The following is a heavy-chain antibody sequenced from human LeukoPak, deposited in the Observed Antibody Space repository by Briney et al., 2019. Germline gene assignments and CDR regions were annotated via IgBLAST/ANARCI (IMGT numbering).Heavy chain of an antibody. D-gene: IGHD3-3*01. CDR1: GYTFTGYY. CDR3: ARDTARITIFGVAKYMDV. V-gene: IGHV1-2*02. J-gene: IGHJ6*03. CDR2: INPNSGGT. Sequence: ASVKVSCKPSGYTFTGYYLHWVRQAPGQGLEWMGWINPNSGGTNYAQKFQGRGTLTRDTSISTAYMELSRLRSDDTAVYYCARDTARITIFGVAKYMDVWGRGTTVTVSS.